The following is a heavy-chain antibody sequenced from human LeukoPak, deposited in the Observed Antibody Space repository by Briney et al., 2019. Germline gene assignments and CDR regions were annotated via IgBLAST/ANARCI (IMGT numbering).Heavy chain of an antibody. CDR2: INQDGGEK. D-gene: IGHD2-15*01. J-gene: IGHJ4*02. Sequence: PGGSLRLSCAASGFTFSTYWISWVRQAPGKGLEWVANINQDGGEKYYVDSVKGRFTISRDNAKNSLYLQMNSLRAEDTAVYYCARGDKFSGDYWGQGTLVTVSS. CDR1: GFTFSTYW. CDR3: ARGDKFSGDY. V-gene: IGHV3-7*04.